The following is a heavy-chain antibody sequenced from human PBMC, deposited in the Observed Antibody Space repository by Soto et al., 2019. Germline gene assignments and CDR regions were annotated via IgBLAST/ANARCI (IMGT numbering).Heavy chain of an antibody. CDR2: IYYSGST. CDR3: ARQGAMVRGVIMAFVR. V-gene: IGHV4-39*01. J-gene: IGHJ4*02. CDR1: GGSISSSSYY. Sequence: QLQLQESGPGLVKPSETLSLTCTVSGGSISSSSYYWGWIRQPPGKGLEWIGSIYYSGSTYYNPSLKSRVTISVDTSKNPFSLKLSSVTAADTAVYYCARQGAMVRGVIMAFVRWGQGTLVTVSS. D-gene: IGHD3-10*01.